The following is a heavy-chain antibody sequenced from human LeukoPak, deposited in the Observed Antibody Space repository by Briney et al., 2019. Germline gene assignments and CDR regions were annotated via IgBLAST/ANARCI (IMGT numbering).Heavy chain of an antibody. CDR2: IYYSGST. V-gene: IGHV4-30-4*08. CDR1: GFTFSSYA. Sequence: LRLSCAASGFTFSSYAMSWIRQPPGKGVEWVGYIYYSGSTYYNPSLKSRVTISVDTSKNQFSLKLSSVTAADTAAYYCARDLITMVRGAHHWFDPWGQGTLVTVSS. D-gene: IGHD3-10*01. CDR3: ARDLITMVRGAHHWFDP. J-gene: IGHJ5*02.